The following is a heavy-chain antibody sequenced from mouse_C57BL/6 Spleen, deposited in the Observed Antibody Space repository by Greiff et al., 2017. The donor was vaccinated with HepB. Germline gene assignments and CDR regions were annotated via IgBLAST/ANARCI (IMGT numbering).Heavy chain of an antibody. CDR3: ARSHDGYSLFDY. D-gene: IGHD2-3*01. CDR2: INPNNGGT. J-gene: IGHJ2*01. Sequence: EVQLQQSGPELVKPGASVKMSCKASGYTFTDYNMHWVKQSLGKSLEWIGYINPNNGGTSYNQKFKGKATLTVNKSSSTAYMELRSLTSEDSAVYYCARSHDGYSLFDYWGQGTTLTVSS. V-gene: IGHV1-22*01. CDR1: GYTFTDYN.